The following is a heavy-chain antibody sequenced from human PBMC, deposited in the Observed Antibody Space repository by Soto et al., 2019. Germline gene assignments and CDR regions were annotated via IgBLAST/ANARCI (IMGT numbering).Heavy chain of an antibody. D-gene: IGHD1-26*01. Sequence: PGGSLRLSCAASGFTFDDYTMHWVRQAPGKGLEWVSLISWDGGSTYYADSVKGRFTISRDNSKNPLYLQMNSLRTEDTALYYCAKDLGATYYYYYGMDVGGKGTKVTVSS. V-gene: IGHV3-43*01. CDR1: GFTFDDYT. CDR3: AKDLGATYYYYYGMDV. J-gene: IGHJ6*04. CDR2: ISWDGGST.